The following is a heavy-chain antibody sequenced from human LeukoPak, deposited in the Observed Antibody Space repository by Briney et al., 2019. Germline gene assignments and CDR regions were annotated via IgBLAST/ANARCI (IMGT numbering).Heavy chain of an antibody. CDR3: ARDRGHSGYDLYDY. CDR2: IKSKTDGGTT. D-gene: IGHD5-12*01. Sequence: GGSLRLSCAASGLTFSNAWMSWVRQAPGKGLEWVGRIKSKTDGGTTDYAAPVKGRFTISRDDSKNTLYLQMNSLRAEDTAVYYCARDRGHSGYDLYDYWGQGTLVTVSS. V-gene: IGHV3-15*01. J-gene: IGHJ4*02. CDR1: GLTFSNAW.